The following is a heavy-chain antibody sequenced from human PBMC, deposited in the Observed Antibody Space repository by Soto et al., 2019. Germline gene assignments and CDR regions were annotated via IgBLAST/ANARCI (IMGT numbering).Heavy chain of an antibody. D-gene: IGHD6-19*01. CDR2: IYTSGST. J-gene: IGHJ4*02. CDR3: ASYEQWQRFDY. V-gene: IGHV4-4*07. CDR1: GGSISSCY. Sequence: SETLRLTCTVSGGSISSCYWSWIRQPAGKGLEWIGRIYTSGSTNYNPSLKSRVTMSVDTSKNQISLKLSSVTAADTAVYYCASYEQWQRFDYWAQGTMGTVSS.